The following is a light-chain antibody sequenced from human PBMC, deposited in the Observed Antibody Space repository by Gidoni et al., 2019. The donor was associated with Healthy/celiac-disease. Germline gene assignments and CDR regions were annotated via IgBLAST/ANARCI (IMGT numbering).Light chain of an antibody. CDR1: ALPKQY. J-gene: IGLJ2*01. CDR3: QSADSSGTYVV. V-gene: IGLV3-25*03. Sequence: SYELTQPPSVPVSRGQTARITCSGDALPKQYAYWYQQKPGQAPVLVIYKDSERPSGIPERFSGSSSGTSVTLTISGVQAEDEADYYCQSADSSGTYVVFGGGTKLTVL. CDR2: KDS.